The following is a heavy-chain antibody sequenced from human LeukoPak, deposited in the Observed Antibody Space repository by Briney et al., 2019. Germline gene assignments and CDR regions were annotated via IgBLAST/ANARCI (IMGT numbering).Heavy chain of an antibody. Sequence: SETLSLTCTVSGGSISSYYWSWIRQPPGKGLEWIGYIYYSGSTYYNPSLKSRVTISVDTSKNQFSLKLSSVTAADTAVYYCARLKRGTGYSSGWYIDYWGQGTLVTVSS. V-gene: IGHV4-59*08. J-gene: IGHJ4*02. CDR2: IYYSGST. CDR3: ARLKRGTGYSSGWYIDY. D-gene: IGHD6-19*01. CDR1: GGSISSYY.